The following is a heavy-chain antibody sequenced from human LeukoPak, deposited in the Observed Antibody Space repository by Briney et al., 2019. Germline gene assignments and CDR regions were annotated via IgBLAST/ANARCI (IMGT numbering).Heavy chain of an antibody. CDR2: ISYDGSNK. CDR3: AKGSRPAAIGSWFDP. Sequence: GGSLRLSCAASGFTFSSYAMHWVRQAPGKGLEWVAVISYDGSNKYYADSVKGRFTISRDNSKNTLYLQMNSLRAEDTAVYYCAKGSRPAAIGSWFDPWGQGTLVTVSS. V-gene: IGHV3-30*04. J-gene: IGHJ5*02. D-gene: IGHD2-2*01. CDR1: GFTFSSYA.